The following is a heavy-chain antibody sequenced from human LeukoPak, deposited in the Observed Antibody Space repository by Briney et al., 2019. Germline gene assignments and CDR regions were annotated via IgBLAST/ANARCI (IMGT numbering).Heavy chain of an antibody. J-gene: IGHJ4*02. V-gene: IGHV3-74*01. CDR3: ARENLAAAADY. CDR2: IRGDGSMT. Sequence: GGSLRLSCAASEFTFSAYWMHWVRRAPGKGLVWVSRIRGDGSMTSNADSVKGRFTISRDNAKNTLYLQMNSLRLEDTAVYYCARENLAAAADYWGQGTVVTVSS. D-gene: IGHD6-25*01. CDR1: EFTFSAYW.